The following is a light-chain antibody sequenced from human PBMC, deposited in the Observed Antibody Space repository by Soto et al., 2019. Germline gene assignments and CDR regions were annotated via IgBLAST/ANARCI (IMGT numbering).Light chain of an antibody. J-gene: IGKJ5*01. CDR3: QHYVTSSIT. CDR1: QSVSSN. Sequence: EIVLTQSPGTLSLSPGERATLSCRASQSVSSNLAWYQQKPGQTPRLLIYGASSRATGTPDRISGGGSGTHFTLTISRLEPEDFAVYYCQHYVTSSITFGQGTRLEIK. CDR2: GAS. V-gene: IGKV3-20*01.